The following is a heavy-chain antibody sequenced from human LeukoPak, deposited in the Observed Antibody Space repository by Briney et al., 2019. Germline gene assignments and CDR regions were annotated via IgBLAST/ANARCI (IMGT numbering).Heavy chain of an antibody. V-gene: IGHV3-9*01. CDR3: ANLDPYCSGGRCP. D-gene: IGHD2-15*01. CDR1: GFTFDDYA. J-gene: IGHJ5*02. Sequence: AGGSLRLSCAASGFTFDDYAMHWVRQAPGKGLEWVSGISWNSGSIGYADSVKGRFTISRDNAKNSLYPQMNSLRPEDTAVYYCANLDPYCSGGRCPWGQGTLVSVSS. CDR2: ISWNSGSI.